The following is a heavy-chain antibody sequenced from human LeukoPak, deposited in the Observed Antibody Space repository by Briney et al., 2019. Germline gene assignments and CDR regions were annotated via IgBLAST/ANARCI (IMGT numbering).Heavy chain of an antibody. CDR2: ITYTGST. V-gene: IGHV4-59*01. D-gene: IGHD3-16*01. CDR3: ARSYSFVYVWEY. CDR1: GGSISSYY. Sequence: SETLSLTCIISGGSISSYYWSWIRQSPGKGLEWVGYITYTGSTDYDPSLKSRVTISVDTSRNQFSLRLNSVTAADTAVYYCARSYSFVYVWEYWGQGTPVSVSS. J-gene: IGHJ4*02.